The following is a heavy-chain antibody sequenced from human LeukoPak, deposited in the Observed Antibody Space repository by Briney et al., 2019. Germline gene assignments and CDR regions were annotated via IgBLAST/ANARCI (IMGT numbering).Heavy chain of an antibody. J-gene: IGHJ6*02. CDR2: IIPIFGTV. Sequence: GASVKVSCKASGGTFSSYAISWVRQAPGQGLEWMGGIIPIFGTVNYARKFQGRVTITADESTSTAYMELSSLRSEDTAVYYCARVPGAAAGTFPWGYYYYGMDVWGQGTTVTVSS. D-gene: IGHD6-13*01. CDR1: GGTFSSYA. CDR3: ARVPGAAAGTFPWGYYYYGMDV. V-gene: IGHV1-69*01.